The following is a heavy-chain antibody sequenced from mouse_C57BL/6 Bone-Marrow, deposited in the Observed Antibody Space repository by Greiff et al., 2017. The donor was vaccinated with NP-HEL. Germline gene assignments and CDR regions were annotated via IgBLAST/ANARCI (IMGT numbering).Heavy chain of an antibody. CDR3: ARRLWFAY. V-gene: IGHV5-6*02. CDR1: GFTFSSYG. J-gene: IGHJ3*01. Sequence: EVKLVESGGDLVKPGGSLKLSCAASGFTFSSYGMSWVRQTPDKRLEWVATISSGGSYTYYPDSVKGRFTISRDNAKNTLYLQMSSLKSEDTAMYYCARRLWFAYWGQGTLVTVSA. CDR2: ISSGGSYT.